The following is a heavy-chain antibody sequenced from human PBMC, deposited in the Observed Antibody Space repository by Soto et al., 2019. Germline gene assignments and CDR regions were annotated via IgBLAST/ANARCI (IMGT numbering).Heavy chain of an antibody. CDR1: GGSISSYY. J-gene: IGHJ6*02. Sequence: SETLSLTCTVSGGSISSYYWSWIRQPPGKGLEWIGYIYYSGSTNYNPSLKSRVTISVDTSKNQFSLKLSSVTAADTAVYYCARWGSYYYYGMDVWGQGTTVTVSS. V-gene: IGHV4-59*12. D-gene: IGHD3-16*01. CDR2: IYYSGST. CDR3: ARWGSYYYYGMDV.